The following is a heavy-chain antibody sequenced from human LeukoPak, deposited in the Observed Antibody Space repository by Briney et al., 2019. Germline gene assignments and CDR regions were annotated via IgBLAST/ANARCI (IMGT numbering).Heavy chain of an antibody. CDR1: GFAFSSYA. CDR3: ATRGLPKITRIRKYYFDY. V-gene: IGHV3-23*01. CDR2: ISGGGSST. Sequence: GGSLRLSCAASGFAFSSYAMSWVRQAPGKGLEWVSAISGGGSSTYYADSVKGRFTISRDNSKNTLYLQMNSLRAEDTAVYYCATRGLPKITRIRKYYFDYWGQGTLVTVSS. J-gene: IGHJ4*02. D-gene: IGHD3-22*01.